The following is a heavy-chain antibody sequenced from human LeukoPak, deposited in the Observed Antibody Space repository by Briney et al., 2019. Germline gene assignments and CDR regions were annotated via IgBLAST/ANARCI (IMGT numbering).Heavy chain of an antibody. CDR3: AKDHRLSMDV. J-gene: IGHJ6*04. Sequence: GGSLRLSCAASGFTFIDYWMHRVRQAPGKGLMWVSHINNDGNNATYADSVKGRLTISSDNAKNTLYLQMNSLRAEDTAVYYCAKDHRLSMDVWGKGTTVTVSS. CDR1: GFTFIDYW. CDR2: INNDGNNA. V-gene: IGHV3-74*03.